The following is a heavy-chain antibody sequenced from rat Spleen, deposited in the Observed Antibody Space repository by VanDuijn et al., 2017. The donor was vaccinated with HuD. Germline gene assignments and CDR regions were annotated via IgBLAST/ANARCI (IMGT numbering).Heavy chain of an antibody. Sequence: EVQLVESGGGLVQPGRSMKLSCAASGFTFSNYDMAWVRQAPTKGLEWVASISYDGSSTYYRDSVKGRFTISRDNAKSTLYLQMDSLRSEDTATYYCTTQQPDYWGQGVMVTVSS. CDR2: ISYDGSST. D-gene: IGHD1-10*01. J-gene: IGHJ2*01. V-gene: IGHV5-20*01. CDR1: GFTFSNYD. CDR3: TTQQPDY.